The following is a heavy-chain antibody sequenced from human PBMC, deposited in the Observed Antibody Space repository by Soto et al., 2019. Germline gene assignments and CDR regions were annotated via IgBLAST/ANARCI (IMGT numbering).Heavy chain of an antibody. J-gene: IGHJ4*02. Sequence: GGSLRLSCAASGFTFSSYSMNWVRQAPGKGLEWVSYISSSSSTIYYADSVKGRFTISRDNAKNSLYLQMNSLRAEDTAVYYCARDWSPLLWFGELLDRNQYYFDYWGQGTLVTVSS. CDR1: GFTFSSYS. CDR3: ARDWSPLLWFGELLDRNQYYFDY. D-gene: IGHD3-10*01. CDR2: ISSSSSTI. V-gene: IGHV3-48*04.